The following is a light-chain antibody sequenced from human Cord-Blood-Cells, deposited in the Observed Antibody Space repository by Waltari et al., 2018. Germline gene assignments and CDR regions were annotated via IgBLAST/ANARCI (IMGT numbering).Light chain of an antibody. CDR3: QQSYSTPLT. Sequence: DIQMTQSPSSLSASVGVRVTITCRASQSISSYLNWYQQKPGKAPKLLIYAASSLQSGVPSRFSGSGSGTDFTITISSLQPEDFATYYCQQSYSTPLTFGGGTKVEIK. CDR2: AAS. V-gene: IGKV1-39*01. CDR1: QSISSY. J-gene: IGKJ4*01.